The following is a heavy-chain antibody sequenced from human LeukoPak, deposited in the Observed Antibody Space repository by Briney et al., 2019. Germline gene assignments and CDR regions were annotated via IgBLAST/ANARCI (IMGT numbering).Heavy chain of an antibody. Sequence: GGSLRLSCAASGFTFDDYAMHWVRQAPGKGLEWVSLISGDRGSTYYADSVKGRFTISRDNSKNSLYLQMNRLRTEVAALYYCAAIRSDYGDFGIDYWGQGTLVTVSS. V-gene: IGHV3-43*02. CDR3: AAIRSDYGDFGIDY. CDR2: ISGDRGST. J-gene: IGHJ4*02. D-gene: IGHD4-17*01. CDR1: GFTFDDYA.